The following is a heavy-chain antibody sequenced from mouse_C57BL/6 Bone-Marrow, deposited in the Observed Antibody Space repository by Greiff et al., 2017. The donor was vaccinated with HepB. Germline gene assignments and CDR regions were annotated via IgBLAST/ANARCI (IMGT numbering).Heavy chain of an antibody. CDR1: GYTFTSYW. CDR2: IHPNSGST. CDR3: ARRGDYYYGSYYFDY. J-gene: IGHJ2*01. V-gene: IGHV1-64*01. D-gene: IGHD1-1*01. Sequence: QVQLQQPGAELVKPGASVKLSCKASGYTFTSYWMHWVKQRPGQGLEWIGMIHPNSGSTKYNEKFKSKATLTVDTSSSTAYMQLSSLTSEDSAVYYCARRGDYYYGSYYFDYWGQGTTLTVSS.